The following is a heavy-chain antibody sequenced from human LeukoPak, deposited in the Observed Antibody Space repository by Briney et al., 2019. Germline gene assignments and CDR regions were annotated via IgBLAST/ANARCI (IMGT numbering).Heavy chain of an antibody. Sequence: ASVNVSCKTSGYTFTDFYMHWVRQAPGQGLEWMGWINPNSGGTNYAQKFQGRVTLTRDTSISTAYMELSRLRSDDTAVYYCARDSQAFCSGVSCLNYFDYWGQGTLVTVSS. CDR1: GYTFTDFY. D-gene: IGHD2-15*01. CDR2: INPNSGGT. J-gene: IGHJ4*02. CDR3: ARDSQAFCSGVSCLNYFDY. V-gene: IGHV1-2*02.